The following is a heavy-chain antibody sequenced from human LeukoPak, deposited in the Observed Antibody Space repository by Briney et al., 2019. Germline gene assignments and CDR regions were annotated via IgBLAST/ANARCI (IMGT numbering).Heavy chain of an antibody. CDR1: GFTFSSCA. Sequence: PGESLKISCAASGFTFSSCAMSWVRQAPGKGLEWVSIISGSGGSTYYAESVKGRFTISRDNSKNTLYLQMNSLRAEDTAVYFCANDGDSRGYDSFYWYFDLWGRGTLVTVSS. CDR3: ANDGDSRGYDSFYWYFDL. V-gene: IGHV3-23*01. CDR2: ISGSGGST. J-gene: IGHJ2*01. D-gene: IGHD5-18*01.